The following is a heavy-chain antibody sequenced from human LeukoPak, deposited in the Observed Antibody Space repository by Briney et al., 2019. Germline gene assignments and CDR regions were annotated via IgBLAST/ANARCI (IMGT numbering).Heavy chain of an antibody. CDR1: GGSFSGYY. J-gene: IGHJ4*02. CDR3: ARPRLATNGLDCSSTSCYTHPFDY. V-gene: IGHV4-34*01. CDR2: INHSGST. Sequence: SETLSLTCAVYGGSFSGYYWSWIRQPPGKGLEWIGEINHSGSTNYNPSLKSRVTISVDTSKNQFSLKLSSVTAADTAVYYRARPRLATNGLDCSSTSCYTHPFDYWGQGTLVTVSS. D-gene: IGHD2-2*02.